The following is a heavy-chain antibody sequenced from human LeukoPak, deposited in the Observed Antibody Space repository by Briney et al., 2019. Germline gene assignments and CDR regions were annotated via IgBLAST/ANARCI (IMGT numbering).Heavy chain of an antibody. Sequence: PSETLSLTCIVSDDSISSYYWSWIRQPPGKGLEWIGYIYYSGSTNYNPSLKSRVTISVDTSKNQFSLRLSSVTAADTAVYYCARTPGYSYGYYDYWGQGTLVTVSS. CDR3: ARTPGYSYGYYDY. CDR1: DDSISSYY. V-gene: IGHV4-59*12. J-gene: IGHJ4*02. CDR2: IYYSGST. D-gene: IGHD5-18*01.